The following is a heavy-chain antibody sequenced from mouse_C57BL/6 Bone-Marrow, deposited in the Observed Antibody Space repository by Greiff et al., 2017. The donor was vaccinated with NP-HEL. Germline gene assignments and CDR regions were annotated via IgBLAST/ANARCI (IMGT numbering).Heavy chain of an antibody. CDR1: GYAFSSSW. V-gene: IGHV1-82*01. J-gene: IGHJ4*01. Sequence: QVQLQQSGPELVKPGASVKISCKASGYAFSSSWMNWVKQRPGKGLEWIGRIYPGDGDTNYNGKFKGKATLTADNYSSTAYMQLSSLTSEDTAVYFCARYLYYYGSSYAMDYWGQGTSVTVSS. CDR2: IYPGDGDT. CDR3: ARYLYYYGSSYAMDY. D-gene: IGHD1-1*01.